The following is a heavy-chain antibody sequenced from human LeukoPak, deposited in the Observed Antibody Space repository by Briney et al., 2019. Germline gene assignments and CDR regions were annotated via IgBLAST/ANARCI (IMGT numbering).Heavy chain of an antibody. CDR2: IYYSGST. CDR3: ARVGDYGGNSVDY. D-gene: IGHD4-23*01. J-gene: IGHJ4*02. CDR1: GGSITNYY. Sequence: ASETLSLTCTVSGGSITNYYWSWIRQPPGKGLEWIGYIYYSGSTNYNPSLKSRVTISVDTSKNQFSLKLSSVTAADTAVYYCARVGDYGGNSVDYWGQGTLVTVSS. V-gene: IGHV4-59*01.